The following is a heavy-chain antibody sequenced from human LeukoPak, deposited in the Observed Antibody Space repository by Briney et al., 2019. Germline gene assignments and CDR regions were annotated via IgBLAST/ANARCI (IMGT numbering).Heavy chain of an antibody. CDR1: GYTLTELS. CDR2: FDPEDGET. D-gene: IGHD3-16*02. CDR3: ATDSDYVWGSYRHFDY. J-gene: IGHJ4*02. Sequence: ASVKVSRKVAGYTLTELSMHWVRQAPAKGLEWVGGFDPEDGETIYAQKFQGRVTMTEDTSTDTAYIELSSLRSEDTAVYYCATDSDYVWGSYRHFDYWGQGTLVTVSS. V-gene: IGHV1-24*01.